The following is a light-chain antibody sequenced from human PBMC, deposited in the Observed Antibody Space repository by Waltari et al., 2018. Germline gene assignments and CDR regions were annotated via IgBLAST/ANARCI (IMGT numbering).Light chain of an antibody. CDR2: YKSDSEK. V-gene: IGLV5-37*01. J-gene: IGLJ3*02. CDR3: MFWPSNVWV. CDR1: SDINVGDFN. Sequence: QPVLTQPPSSSASPGESARLTCTLPSDINVGDFNIYWYQQTPGSPPRFLLYYKSDSEKAQGSGVPGRFSGSKDASANAGILLISGLQSEDEADYYCMFWPSNVWVFGGGTKLTVL.